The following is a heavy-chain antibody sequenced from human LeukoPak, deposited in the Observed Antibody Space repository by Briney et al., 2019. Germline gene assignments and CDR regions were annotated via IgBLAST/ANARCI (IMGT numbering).Heavy chain of an antibody. Sequence: GGSLRLSCAASGFTFSSYSMNWVRQAPGKGLEWVSYISSSSSTIYYADSVKGRFTVSRDNAKNSLYLQMNTLRAEDTAVYYCAPHCSTSICPWGQGTLVTVAS. D-gene: IGHD2-2*01. CDR2: ISSSSSTI. CDR1: GFTFSSYS. J-gene: IGHJ5*02. V-gene: IGHV3-48*01. CDR3: APHCSTSICP.